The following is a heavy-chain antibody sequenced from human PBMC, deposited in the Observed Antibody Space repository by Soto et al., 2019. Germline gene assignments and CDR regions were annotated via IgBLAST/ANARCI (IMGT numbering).Heavy chain of an antibody. D-gene: IGHD3-10*01. CDR2: IYPGDSDT. CDR1: GYRFTNYW. J-gene: IGHJ4*02. V-gene: IGHV5-51*01. Sequence: GESLKISCKGSGYRFTNYWIGWVRQMPGKGLEWMGIIYPGDSDTKYSPSFQGQVTISADKSISTAYLQWSSLKASDTAIYYCARMATVKGNFFDYWGQGTLVTVSS. CDR3: ARMATVKGNFFDY.